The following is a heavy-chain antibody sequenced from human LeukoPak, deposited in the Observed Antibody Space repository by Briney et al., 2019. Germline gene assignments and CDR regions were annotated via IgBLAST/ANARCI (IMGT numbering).Heavy chain of an antibody. CDR3: AKDIGPVIAAAGPWGYFDY. V-gene: IGHV3-9*01. CDR1: GFTFDDFA. CDR2: ISWNSGSI. D-gene: IGHD6-13*01. J-gene: IGHJ4*02. Sequence: GGSLSLSCAPSGFTFDDFAMPWVRPPPGGGLGWVSGISWNSGSIGYADSVKGRFTISRDNAKNSLYLQMNSLRAEDTALYYCAKDIGPVIAAAGPWGYFDYWGEGTLVTVSS.